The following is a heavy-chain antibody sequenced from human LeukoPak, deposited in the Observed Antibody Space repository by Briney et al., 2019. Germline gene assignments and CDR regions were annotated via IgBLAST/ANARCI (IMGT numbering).Heavy chain of an antibody. Sequence: PSETLSLTCAVYGGSFSGYYWSWIRQPPGKGLEWIGEINHSGSTNYNPSLKSRVTISVDTSKNQFSLKLSSVTAADTAVYYCARGRDVEYSSSSVFAYWGQGTLVTVSS. V-gene: IGHV4-34*01. D-gene: IGHD6-6*01. CDR3: ARGRDVEYSSSSVFAY. J-gene: IGHJ4*02. CDR1: GGSFSGYY. CDR2: INHSGST.